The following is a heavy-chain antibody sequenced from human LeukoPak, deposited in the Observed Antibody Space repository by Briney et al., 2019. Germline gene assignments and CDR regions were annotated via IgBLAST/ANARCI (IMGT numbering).Heavy chain of an antibody. CDR1: GFTFSSYA. Sequence: GGSLRLSCAASGFTFSSYAVHWVRQAPGKGLEWVAVISYDGSNKCYADSVKGRFTISRDNSKNTLYLEMNSLRAEDTAVYYCVSPMIRGVTTYSDFWGQGTLVTVSS. D-gene: IGHD3-10*01. J-gene: IGHJ4*02. V-gene: IGHV3-30*04. CDR2: ISYDGSNK. CDR3: VSPMIRGVTTYSDF.